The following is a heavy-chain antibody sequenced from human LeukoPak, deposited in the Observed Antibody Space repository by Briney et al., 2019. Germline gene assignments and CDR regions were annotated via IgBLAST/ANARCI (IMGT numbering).Heavy chain of an antibody. CDR3: ARSAGWYSYFDL. J-gene: IGHJ2*01. V-gene: IGHV4-4*07. Sequence: SETLSLTCTVSGDAITSYNWNWIRQPAGKGLEWIGRIYTGGTTKYNPSLESRVTMSADTSSSQFSLKLSSVTAADTAVYYCARSAGWYSYFDLWGRGTLVTVSS. CDR2: IYTGGTT. D-gene: IGHD6-19*01. CDR1: GDAITSYN.